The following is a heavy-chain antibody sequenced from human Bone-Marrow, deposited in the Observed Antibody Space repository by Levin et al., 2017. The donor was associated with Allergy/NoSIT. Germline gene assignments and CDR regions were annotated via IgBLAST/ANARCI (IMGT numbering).Heavy chain of an antibody. J-gene: IGHJ4*02. CDR3: ARESFSSDGGNSIGFFDY. D-gene: IGHD4-23*01. CDR1: GFSFSKSA. Sequence: GGSLRLSCAASGFSFSKSAMHWVRQAPGKGLEWVAFISYDGSDKYYADSVKGRFTISRDDSKNTLFLQMNRLRVDDTALYYCARESFSSDGGNSIGFFDYWGQGTLVTVSS. V-gene: IGHV3-30-3*01. CDR2: ISYDGSDK.